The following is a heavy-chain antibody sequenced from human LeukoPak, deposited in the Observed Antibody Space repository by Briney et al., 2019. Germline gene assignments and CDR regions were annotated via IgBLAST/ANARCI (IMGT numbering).Heavy chain of an antibody. Sequence: ASVTVSCKASGGTFSSYAISWVRQAPGQGLEWMGGIIPIFGTANYEQKFQGRVTITTDESTRTAYMELSSLRSEDTAVYYCAREDTINLFDPWGQGTLVTVSS. CDR3: AREDTINLFDP. CDR2: IIPIFGTA. CDR1: GGTFSSYA. V-gene: IGHV1-69*05. J-gene: IGHJ5*02. D-gene: IGHD5-18*01.